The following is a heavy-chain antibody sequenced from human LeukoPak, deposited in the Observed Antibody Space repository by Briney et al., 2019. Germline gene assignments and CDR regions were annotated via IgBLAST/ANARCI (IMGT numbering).Heavy chain of an antibody. CDR1: GGTFSSYA. J-gene: IGHJ4*02. V-gene: IGHV1-69*01. CDR3: ARDSYDILTGYILH. CDR2: IIPIFGTA. D-gene: IGHD3-9*01. Sequence: GASVKVSCKASGGTFSSYAISWVRQAPGQGLEWMGGIIPIFGTANYAQKFQGRVTITAAESTSTAYMELSSLRSEDTAVYYCARDSYDILTGYILHWGQGTLVTVSS.